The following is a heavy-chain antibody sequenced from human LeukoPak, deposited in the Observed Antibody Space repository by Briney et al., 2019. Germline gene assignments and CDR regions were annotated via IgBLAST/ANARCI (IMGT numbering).Heavy chain of an antibody. CDR2: IYYSGST. CDR1: GGSISSYY. J-gene: IGHJ4*02. Sequence: SETLSLTCTVSGGSISSYYWSWIRQPPGKGLEWIGYIYYSGSTNYNPSLKSRVTISVDTSKNQFSLKLSSVTAADTAVYYCARSYYDYVWGSYPLGYWGQGTLVTVSS. D-gene: IGHD3-16*02. V-gene: IGHV4-59*01. CDR3: ARSYYDYVWGSYPLGY.